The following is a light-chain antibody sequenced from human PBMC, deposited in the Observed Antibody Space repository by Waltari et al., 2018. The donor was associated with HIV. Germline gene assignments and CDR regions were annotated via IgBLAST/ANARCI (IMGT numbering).Light chain of an antibody. J-gene: IGKJ2*01. CDR2: GAP. Sequence: ERVMTPSPATQFVSPGERATLDCWASQSVGSDLACYQQRPGQAPRPLIYGAPTRATGTPARFSGGGSGTEFTLTISSLQSEDFAVYYCQQYNDWPPGYTFGQGTKLESK. CDR3: QQYNDWPPGYT. CDR1: QSVGSD. V-gene: IGKV3-15*01.